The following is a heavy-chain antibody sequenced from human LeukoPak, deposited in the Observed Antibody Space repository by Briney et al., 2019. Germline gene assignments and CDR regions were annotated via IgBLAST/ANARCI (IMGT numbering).Heavy chain of an antibody. D-gene: IGHD6-19*01. CDR1: GYTFTNYG. CDR3: ARVDSSGWSAFDY. V-gene: IGHV1-18*01. J-gene: IGHJ4*02. CDR2: ISVYNGNI. Sequence: ASVKVSCKASGYTFTNYGISWVRQAPGQGLEWMGWISVYNGNINYAQRLQGRITMTTDTSTSTAYMELRSLSSDDTAKYYCARVDSSGWSAFDYWGQGTLVTVSS.